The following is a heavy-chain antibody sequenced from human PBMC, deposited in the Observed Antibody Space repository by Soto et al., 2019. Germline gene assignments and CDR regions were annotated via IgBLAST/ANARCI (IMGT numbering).Heavy chain of an antibody. CDR2: ISGSGGST. Sequence: EVQLLESGGGLVQPGGSLRLSCAASGFTFSSYAMSWVRQAPGKGLEWVSAISGSGGSTYYADSVKGRFTISRDNSKNTLYLQMNSRRAEDTAVYYCAKDVQQVRGVIITSLPDYWGQGTLVTVSS. J-gene: IGHJ4*02. D-gene: IGHD3-10*01. CDR1: GFTFSSYA. V-gene: IGHV3-23*01. CDR3: AKDVQQVRGVIITSLPDY.